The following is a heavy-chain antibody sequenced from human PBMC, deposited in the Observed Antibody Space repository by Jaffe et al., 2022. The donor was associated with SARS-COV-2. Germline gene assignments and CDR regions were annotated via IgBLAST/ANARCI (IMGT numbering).Heavy chain of an antibody. CDR1: GFTFSSHW. CDR3: ARLSCSGGGCYSAYDY. J-gene: IGHJ4*02. V-gene: IGHV3-7*03. D-gene: IGHD2-15*01. Sequence: DVQLVESGGGLVQPGGSLRLSCATSGFTFSSHWMTWVRQAPGQGLEWVASIEEVGREMYYLDSVKGRFTISRDNSKNSLFLQMNSLRAEDTAVYYCARLSCSGGGCYSAYDYWGPGTLVTVS. CDR2: IEEVGREM.